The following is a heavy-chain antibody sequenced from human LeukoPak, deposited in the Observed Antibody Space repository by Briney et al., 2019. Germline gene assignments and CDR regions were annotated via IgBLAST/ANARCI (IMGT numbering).Heavy chain of an antibody. CDR2: IYNSGNT. CDR1: GGSISSGSYY. D-gene: IGHD3-10*01. Sequence: SETLSLTCTVSGGSISSGSYYWSWIRQPAGKGLEWIGRIYNSGNTNYNPSLKSRVTISVDTSKNQFSLKLNSVTAADTVVYYCARSGTYYNNWFDPWGQGTLVTVSS. J-gene: IGHJ5*02. CDR3: ARSGTYYNNWFDP. V-gene: IGHV4-61*02.